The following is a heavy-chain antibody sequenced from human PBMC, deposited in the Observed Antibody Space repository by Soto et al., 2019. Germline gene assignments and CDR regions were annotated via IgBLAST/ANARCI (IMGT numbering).Heavy chain of an antibody. CDR3: ARDLLRYDYGDYGTSQGWFDP. CDR1: GGSISSYY. V-gene: IGHV4-59*01. D-gene: IGHD4-17*01. Sequence: SETLSLTCTVSGGSISSYYWSWIRQPPGKGLEWIGYIYYSGSTNYNPSLKSRVTISVDTSKNQFSLKLSSVTAADTAVYYCARDLLRYDYGDYGTSQGWFDPWGQGTLVTVSS. CDR2: IYYSGST. J-gene: IGHJ5*02.